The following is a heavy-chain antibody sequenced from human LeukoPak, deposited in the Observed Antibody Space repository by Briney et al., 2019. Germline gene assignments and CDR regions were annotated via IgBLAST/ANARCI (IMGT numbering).Heavy chain of an antibody. J-gene: IGHJ3*02. D-gene: IGHD3-10*01. CDR1: GGSISSGDYY. V-gene: IGHV4-30-4*08. CDR2: IYYSGST. Sequence: SQTLSLTCSVSGGSISSGDYYWSWIRQPPGKGLEWIGYIYYSGSTYYNPSLKSRVTISVDTSMNQFSLKLSSVTAADTAVYYCARDSAYYYGSGSLSYDAFDIWGQGTMVTVSS. CDR3: ARDSAYYYGSGSLSYDAFDI.